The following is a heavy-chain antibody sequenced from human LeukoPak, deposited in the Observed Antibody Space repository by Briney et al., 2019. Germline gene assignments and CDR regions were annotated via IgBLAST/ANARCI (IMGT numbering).Heavy chain of an antibody. Sequence: SETLSLTCTVSGYSITSAYYWGWIRQPPGKGLEWIGSFFLKGSTNYNPSLKSRVTISVDTSKNQFSLKLSSVTAADTAVYYCARTKGGIAAADAYFDYWGQGTLVTVSS. CDR3: ARTKGGIAAADAYFDY. D-gene: IGHD6-13*01. CDR1: GYSITSAYY. CDR2: FFLKGST. V-gene: IGHV4-38-2*02. J-gene: IGHJ4*02.